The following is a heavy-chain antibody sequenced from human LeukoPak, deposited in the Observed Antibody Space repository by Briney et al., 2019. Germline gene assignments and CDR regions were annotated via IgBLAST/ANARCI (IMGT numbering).Heavy chain of an antibody. Sequence: GESLEISCKGSGYSFTSYWIGWVRQMPGKGLEWMGIIYPGDSDTRYSPSFQGQVTILADKSISTAYLQWSSLKASDTAMYYCARPYYDFWSGYYSHYYFDYWGQGTLVTVSS. V-gene: IGHV5-51*01. CDR1: GYSFTSYW. CDR3: ARPYYDFWSGYYSHYYFDY. D-gene: IGHD3-3*01. J-gene: IGHJ4*02. CDR2: IYPGDSDT.